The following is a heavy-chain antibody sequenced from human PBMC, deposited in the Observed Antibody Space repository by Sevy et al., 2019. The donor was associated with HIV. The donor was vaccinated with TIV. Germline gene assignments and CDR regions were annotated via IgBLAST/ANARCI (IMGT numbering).Heavy chain of an antibody. J-gene: IGHJ3*02. CDR3: EREYDSSGYYLAFDI. CDR2: IIPIFGTA. Sequence: ASVKVSCKASGGTFSSYAISWVRQAPGQGLEWMGGIIPIFGTANYAQKFQGRVTITGDESTSTAYMELSSLGSEYTAVYYCEREYDSSGYYLAFDIWGQGTMVTVSS. V-gene: IGHV1-69*13. D-gene: IGHD3-22*01. CDR1: GGTFSSYA.